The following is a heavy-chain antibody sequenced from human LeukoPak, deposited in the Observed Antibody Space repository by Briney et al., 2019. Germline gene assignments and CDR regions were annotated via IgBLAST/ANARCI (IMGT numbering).Heavy chain of an antibody. J-gene: IGHJ4*02. D-gene: IGHD3-22*01. Sequence: GGSLRLSCAASGFTFSSYAMSWVRQAPGKGLEWVSGILGGGDSTFHADSVKGRFTISRDISKSTLYLQVKNLRAEDTAVYYCARGGSHERIGYSRYFDYWGQGTLVAVSS. CDR1: GFTFSSYA. CDR2: ILGGGDST. V-gene: IGHV3-23*01. CDR3: ARGGSHERIGYSRYFDY.